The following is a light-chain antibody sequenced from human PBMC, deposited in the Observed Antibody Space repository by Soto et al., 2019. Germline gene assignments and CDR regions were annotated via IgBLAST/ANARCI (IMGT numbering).Light chain of an antibody. J-gene: IGKJ1*01. V-gene: IGKV1-39*01. Sequence: IQITQAPSSXXXXXXXXXXXXFXASQSISSYLNWYQQTPGKAPQLLIYVASRLQTGVPSRFRGSGSGTDFTLTISSLQPEDFATYYCQQSYTTPPTFGQGTKVDIK. CDR3: QQSYTTPPT. CDR2: VAS. CDR1: QSISSY.